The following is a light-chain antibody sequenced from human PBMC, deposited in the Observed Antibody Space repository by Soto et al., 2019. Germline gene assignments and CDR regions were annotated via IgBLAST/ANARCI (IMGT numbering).Light chain of an antibody. Sequence: QSVLTQPPSASGTPGRRVTISCSGSSTNIGSNYVYWYQQLPGTAPKLLMYKNSQRPSGVPDRFSGAKSGTSASLAISGLRSEDEADYYCAAWDDSLSGVVFGGGTKLTVL. J-gene: IGLJ2*01. V-gene: IGLV1-47*01. CDR2: KNS. CDR3: AAWDDSLSGVV. CDR1: STNIGSNY.